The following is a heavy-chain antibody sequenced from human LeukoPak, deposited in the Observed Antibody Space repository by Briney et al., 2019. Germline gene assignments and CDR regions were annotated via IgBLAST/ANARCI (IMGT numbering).Heavy chain of an antibody. CDR2: ITTYNDYR. D-gene: IGHD3-3*01. CDR3: AFGYYTGIAAFDI. J-gene: IGHJ3*02. V-gene: IGHV1-18*01. CDR1: GYTFTSYG. Sequence: GASVTVSCKASGYTFTSYGISWVRQAPGQGLEWMGWITTYNDYRNYAQKFQGRVTMTTDTSTSTAYMELRSLRSDDTAVYYCAFGYYTGIAAFDIWGQGTMITVSS.